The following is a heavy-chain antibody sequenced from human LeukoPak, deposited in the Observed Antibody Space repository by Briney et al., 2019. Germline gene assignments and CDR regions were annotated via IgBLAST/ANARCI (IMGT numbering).Heavy chain of an antibody. D-gene: IGHD1-26*01. J-gene: IGHJ3*02. CDR3: ARGGNYYRDAFDI. Sequence: SETLSLTCTVSGGSISSYYWSWIRQPPGKGLEWIGYIYYSGSTNYNPSLKSRVTISVDMSKNQFSLKLSSVTAADTAVYYCARGGNYYRDAFDIWGQGTMVTVSS. V-gene: IGHV4-59*01. CDR2: IYYSGST. CDR1: GGSISSYY.